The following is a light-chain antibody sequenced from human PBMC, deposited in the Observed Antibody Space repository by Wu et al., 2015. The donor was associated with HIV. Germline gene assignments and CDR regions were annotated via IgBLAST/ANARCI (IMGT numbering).Light chain of an antibody. J-gene: IGKJ1*01. CDR2: GAS. V-gene: IGKV3-20*01. Sequence: EIVLTQFPDTLSLSPGERATLSCRASQSVSSNYLAWYQQKPGQAPRLLIYGASSRATGIPVRFSGSGSGTDFTLSISRLEPEDFAVYYCQQYGGSPTWTFGQGTKVEIK. CDR3: QQYGGSPTWT. CDR1: QSVSSNY.